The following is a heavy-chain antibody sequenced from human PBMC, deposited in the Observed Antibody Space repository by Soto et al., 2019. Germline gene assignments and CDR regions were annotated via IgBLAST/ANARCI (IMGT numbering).Heavy chain of an antibody. D-gene: IGHD1-1*01. CDR2: IKTDASTT. V-gene: IGHV3-74*01. J-gene: IGHJ5*02. Sequence: GGSLRLSCAASGFTFSNYWMHWVRQVPGKGLVWVSRIKTDASTTTYADSVKGRFTISRDNAKNTLYLQMNSLRAEDTAVYYCVRDSSLNGNWFDPWGQGTLVTVSS. CDR1: GFTFSNYW. CDR3: VRDSSLNGNWFDP.